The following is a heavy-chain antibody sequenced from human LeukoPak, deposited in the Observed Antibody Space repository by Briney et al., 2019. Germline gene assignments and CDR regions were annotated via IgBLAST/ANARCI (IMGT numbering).Heavy chain of an antibody. CDR3: ARGGGIFGVLTTAHYYGIDV. CDR1: GGTFTNSA. Sequence: SVKVSCKASGGTFTNSAISRVRQAPGQGLEWMGGINPIFRTANYAQQFQDRVTIIADESTSTAYMELSLLKFEDTAVYYCARGGGIFGVLTTAHYYGIDVWGQGTTVTVSS. D-gene: IGHD3-3*01. V-gene: IGHV1-69*13. CDR2: INPIFRTA. J-gene: IGHJ6*02.